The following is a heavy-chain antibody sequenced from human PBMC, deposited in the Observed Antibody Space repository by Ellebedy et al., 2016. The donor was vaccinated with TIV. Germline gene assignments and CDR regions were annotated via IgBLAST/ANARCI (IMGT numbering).Heavy chain of an antibody. CDR3: ARVLRATSGMDV. CDR2: INPDSGGT. D-gene: IGHD4/OR15-4a*01. Sequence: ASVKVSCKTSGYIFTAYYIHWVRQAPGQGLEWMGWINPDSGGTNFPQKFQGRVTMNGEPSVNTAYMELSRLQSDDTAVYYCARVLRATSGMDVWGQGTTVTVS. J-gene: IGHJ6*02. V-gene: IGHV1-2*02. CDR1: GYIFTAYY.